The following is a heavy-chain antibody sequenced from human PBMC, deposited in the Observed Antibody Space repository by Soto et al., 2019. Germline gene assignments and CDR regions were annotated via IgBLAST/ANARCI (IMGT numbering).Heavy chain of an antibody. CDR2: VSGSGGTA. D-gene: IGHD4-17*01. CDR3: AKDPDYGETEDVSDI. Sequence: GGSLRLSCAASGFTFSSYAMSWVRQAPGKGLGWVSAVSGSGGTAYYADSVKGRFTISRDNSKNTLYLQMNSLRAEDTAVYYCAKDPDYGETEDVSDIWGQGTMVTVSS. J-gene: IGHJ3*02. CDR1: GFTFSSYA. V-gene: IGHV3-23*01.